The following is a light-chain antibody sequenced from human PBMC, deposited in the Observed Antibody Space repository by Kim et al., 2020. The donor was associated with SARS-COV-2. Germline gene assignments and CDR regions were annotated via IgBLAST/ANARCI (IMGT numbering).Light chain of an antibody. J-gene: IGLJ2*01. V-gene: IGLV3-25*03. CDR3: QSADSSGTYHVV. CDR1: ALPKQY. Sequence: PGQTARITCSGDALPKQYAYWYQQKPGQAPVLVIYKGSERPSGIPERFSGSSSGTAVTLTISGVQAEDEADYYCQSADSSGTYHVVFGGGTQLTVL. CDR2: KGS.